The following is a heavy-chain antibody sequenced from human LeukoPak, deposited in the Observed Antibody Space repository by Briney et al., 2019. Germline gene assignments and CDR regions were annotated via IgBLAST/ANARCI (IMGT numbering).Heavy chain of an antibody. Sequence: SETLSLTCTVSGDSISDYYWSRIRQPPGKGLVWIGYISYIGSTNYNPSLKSRVTISIDTSKNQFSLKLSSVTAADTAVYYCARDLVTVTKGFDIWGQGTMVSVSS. V-gene: IGHV4-59*01. CDR3: ARDLVTVTKGFDI. D-gene: IGHD4-17*01. J-gene: IGHJ3*02. CDR1: GDSISDYY. CDR2: ISYIGST.